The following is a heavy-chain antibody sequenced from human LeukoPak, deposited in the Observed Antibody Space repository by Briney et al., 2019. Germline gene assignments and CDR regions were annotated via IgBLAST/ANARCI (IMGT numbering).Heavy chain of an antibody. Sequence: GGSLRLXCAASGFTYDDYAMQWVRQAPGKGLEWVSLITGGADSTYYADSVKGRFTISRDNSKNSLYLQMNSLRTEDTALYYCAKAHGSGNYYFYYMDIWGKGTTVTVSS. CDR1: GFTYDDYA. CDR3: AKAHGSGNYYFYYMDI. CDR2: ITGGADST. D-gene: IGHD3-10*01. J-gene: IGHJ6*03. V-gene: IGHV3-43*02.